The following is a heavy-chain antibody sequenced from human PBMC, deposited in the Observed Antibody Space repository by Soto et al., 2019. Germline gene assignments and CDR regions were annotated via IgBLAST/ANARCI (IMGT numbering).Heavy chain of an antibody. D-gene: IGHD5-12*01. Sequence: SVKVSFKAPGGTFSSSAISWVRQAPVQGLEWMGGIIPIFGTANYAQKFQGRVTITADKSTSTAYMELSSLRSEDTAVYYCASTGYSGYGSMDVWGQGTTVTVSS. J-gene: IGHJ6*02. CDR1: GGTFSSSA. CDR3: ASTGYSGYGSMDV. V-gene: IGHV1-69*06. CDR2: IIPIFGTA.